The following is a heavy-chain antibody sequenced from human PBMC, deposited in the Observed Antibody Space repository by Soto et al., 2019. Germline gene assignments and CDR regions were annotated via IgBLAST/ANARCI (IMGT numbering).Heavy chain of an antibody. D-gene: IGHD1-26*01. V-gene: IGHV5-51*01. CDR3: PTGATTRLDS. J-gene: IGHJ5*01. CDR2: VYPSDSDV. Sequence: ICRGRQMPGKGLEWLGNVYPSDSDVRYSPSFEGRVTISADNSINTAYLHLLNLKASGTASYYWPTGATTRLDSWGQGTRLTVSS.